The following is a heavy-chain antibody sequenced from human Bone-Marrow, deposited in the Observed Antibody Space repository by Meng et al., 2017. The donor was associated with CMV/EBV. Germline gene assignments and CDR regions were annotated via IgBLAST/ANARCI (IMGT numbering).Heavy chain of an antibody. Sequence: GSLRLSCAASGFTFSSYAMHWVRQAPGKGLEWVAVISYDGSNKYYADSVKGRFTISRDNAKNSLYLQMNSLRAEDTAVYYCARDGSLWFGELPRWFDYWGQGTLVTVSS. CDR1: GFTFSSYA. CDR2: ISYDGSNK. CDR3: ARDGSLWFGELPRWFDY. J-gene: IGHJ4*02. D-gene: IGHD3-10*01. V-gene: IGHV3-30-3*01.